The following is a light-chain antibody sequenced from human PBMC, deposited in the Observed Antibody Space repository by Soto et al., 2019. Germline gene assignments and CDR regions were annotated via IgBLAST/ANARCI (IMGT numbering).Light chain of an antibody. J-gene: IGKJ1*01. CDR1: QGISSY. CDR3: QHYNSYSEA. Sequence: DIQLTQSTSSLSASVGDSVTITCRVSQGISSYLNWYWQKTAKDPKLLIYKAATLKRGGPSRCCGSGSGTEDTPPISSLLPHDVSTYYYQHYNSYSEAFGQGTKVDIK. V-gene: IGKV1-5*03. CDR2: KAA.